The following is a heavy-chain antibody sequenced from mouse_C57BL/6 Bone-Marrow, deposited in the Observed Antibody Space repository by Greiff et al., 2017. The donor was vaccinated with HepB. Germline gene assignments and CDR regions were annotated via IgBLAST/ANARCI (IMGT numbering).Heavy chain of an antibody. CDR2: INPGSGGT. J-gene: IGHJ2*01. CDR3: ARGVYDGYYAPFDY. D-gene: IGHD2-3*01. V-gene: IGHV1-54*01. CDR1: GYAFTNYL. Sequence: QVQLQQSGAELVRPGTSVKVSCKASGYAFTNYLIEWVKQRPGQGLEWIGVINPGSGGTNYNEKFKGKATLTADKSSSTAYMQLRSLTSEVSAVYFCARGVYDGYYAPFDYWGQGTTLTVSP.